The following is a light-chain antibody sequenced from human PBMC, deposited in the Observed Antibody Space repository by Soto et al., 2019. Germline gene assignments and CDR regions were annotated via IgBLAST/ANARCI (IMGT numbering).Light chain of an antibody. J-gene: IGKJ3*01. V-gene: IGKV3-11*01. Sequence: EIVLTQSPATLSLSPGERATLSCRASQSVSSYLAWYQQKPGQAPRLLIYDASNRATGIPARFSGSGSGTDFTLTISSLEPEDLAVYYCQQRSNRPFTFGPGTKVEIK. CDR2: DAS. CDR3: QQRSNRPFT. CDR1: QSVSSY.